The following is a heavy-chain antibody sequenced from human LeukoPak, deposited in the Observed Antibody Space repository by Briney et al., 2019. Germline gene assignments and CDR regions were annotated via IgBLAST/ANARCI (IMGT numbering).Heavy chain of an antibody. Sequence: SETLSLTCTVSGGSISSSSYYWGWIRQPPGKGLEWIGSIYYSGSTYYNPSLKSRVTISVDTSKNQFSLKLSSVTAEDTAVYYCARAYIPSDIVVVVAAPSALDYWGQGTLVTVSS. CDR2: IYYSGST. J-gene: IGHJ4*02. CDR1: GGSISSSSYY. D-gene: IGHD2-15*01. V-gene: IGHV4-39*07. CDR3: ARAYIPSDIVVVVAAPSALDY.